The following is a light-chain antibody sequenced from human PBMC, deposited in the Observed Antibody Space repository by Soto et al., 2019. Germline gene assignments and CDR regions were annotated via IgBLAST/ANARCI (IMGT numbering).Light chain of an antibody. CDR1: RSVSTS. V-gene: IGKV1-5*01. CDR2: DAS. CDR3: QQYTSYAPT. Sequence: IHMTQYPSTLSASVGDRVTITCLASRSVSTSLAWYQKKPGKAPKLLIFDASSLESGVPSRFSGSGSGTELTLTISGLQPDDFATYFCQQYTSYAPTFGQGTKVDIK. J-gene: IGKJ1*01.